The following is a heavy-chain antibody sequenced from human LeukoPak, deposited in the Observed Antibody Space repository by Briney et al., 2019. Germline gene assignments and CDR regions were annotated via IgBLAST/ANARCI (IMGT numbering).Heavy chain of an antibody. J-gene: IGHJ6*02. CDR1: GGSISSGGYS. V-gene: IGHV4-30-2*01. Sequence: SETLSLTCAVSGGSISSGGYSWSWIRQPPGKGLEWIGYIYHSGSTYYNPSLKSRVTISVDRSKNQFSLKLSSVTAADTAVYYCARDGSIRGYYYGMDVWGQGTTVTVSS. D-gene: IGHD1-26*01. CDR3: ARDGSIRGYYYGMDV. CDR2: IYHSGST.